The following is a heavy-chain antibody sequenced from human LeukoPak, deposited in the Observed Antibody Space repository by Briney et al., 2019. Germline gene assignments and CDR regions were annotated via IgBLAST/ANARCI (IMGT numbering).Heavy chain of an antibody. CDR3: AKDLLESPYYDFWSGHYPLDY. D-gene: IGHD3-3*01. J-gene: IGHJ4*02. V-gene: IGHV3-30*02. CDR1: GFTFSSYG. Sequence: GGSLRLSCAASGFTFSSYGMHWVRQAPGKGLEWVAFIRYDGSNKYYADSVKGRFTISRDNSKNTLYLQMNSLRAEDTAVYYCAKDLLESPYYDFWSGHYPLDYWGQGTLVTVSS. CDR2: IRYDGSNK.